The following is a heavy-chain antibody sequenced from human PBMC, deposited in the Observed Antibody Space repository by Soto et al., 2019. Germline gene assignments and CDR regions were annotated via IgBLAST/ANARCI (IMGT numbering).Heavy chain of an antibody. J-gene: IGHJ4*02. Sequence: EVQLVDSGGGLVQPGGSLRLSCAASGITVSTNYMSWVRQAPGMGLEWVSVIYSGVTTHYADSVKGRFTISRDNSKNTLYLHMSSLRAEDTAVYYWARGHWVSAYGAGAYFDYWGQGTLVTVSS. D-gene: IGHD3-16*01. CDR1: GITVSTNY. CDR2: IYSGVTT. CDR3: ARGHWVSAYGAGAYFDY. V-gene: IGHV3-66*01.